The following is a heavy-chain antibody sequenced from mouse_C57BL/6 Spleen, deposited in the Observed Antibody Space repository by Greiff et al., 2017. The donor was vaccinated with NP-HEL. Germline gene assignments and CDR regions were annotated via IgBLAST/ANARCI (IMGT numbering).Heavy chain of an antibody. V-gene: IGHV1-82*01. Sequence: VQLQQSGPELVKPGASVKISCKASGYAFSSSWMNWVKQRPGKGLEWIGRIYPGDGDTNYNGKFKGKATLTADKSSSTAYMQLSSLTSEDSAVYCCAREGYFDVWGTGTTVTVSS. CDR2: IYPGDGDT. CDR3: AREGYFDV. J-gene: IGHJ1*03. CDR1: GYAFSSSW.